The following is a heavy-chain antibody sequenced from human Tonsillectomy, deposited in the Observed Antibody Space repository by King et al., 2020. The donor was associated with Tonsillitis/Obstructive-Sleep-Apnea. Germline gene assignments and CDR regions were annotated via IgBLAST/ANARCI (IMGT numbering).Heavy chain of an antibody. CDR3: ARSAITETTTDYHYMDV. CDR1: GFTFSDYY. J-gene: IGHJ6*03. V-gene: IGHV3-11*05. CDR2: HPSSSSYT. Sequence: VQLVESGGGLVKPGGSLRLSCAASGFTFSDYYMTWIRQAPGKGLEWVLYHPSSSSYTNYADSVKGRFTISRTNAKNLLYLQMNSLRAEETAIYYCARSAITETTTDYHYMDVWGKGTTVTGSS. D-gene: IGHD1-14*01.